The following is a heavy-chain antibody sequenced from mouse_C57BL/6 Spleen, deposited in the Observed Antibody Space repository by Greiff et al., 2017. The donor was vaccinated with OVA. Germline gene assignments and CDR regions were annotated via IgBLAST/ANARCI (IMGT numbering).Heavy chain of an antibody. CDR3: ARGSSGYPYYFDY. CDR1: GYTFTSYW. Sequence: VQLQQPGAELVKPGASVKVSCKASGYTFTSYWMHWVKQRPGQGLEWIGRIHPSDSDTNYNQKFKGKATLTVDKSSSTAYMPLNSLTSEDSAVYYCARGSSGYPYYFDYWGQGTTLTVSS. D-gene: IGHD3-2*02. CDR2: IHPSDSDT. V-gene: IGHV1-74*01. J-gene: IGHJ2*01.